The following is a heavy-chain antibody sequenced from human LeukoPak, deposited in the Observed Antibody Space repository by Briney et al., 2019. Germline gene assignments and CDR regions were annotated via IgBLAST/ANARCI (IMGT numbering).Heavy chain of an antibody. D-gene: IGHD1-1*01. CDR2: INHSGST. V-gene: IGHV4-34*01. J-gene: IGHJ6*02. CDR3: ARQEPYYYYYGMDV. CDR1: GGSFSGYY. Sequence: PSETLSLTCAVYGGSFSGYYWSWIRQPPGKGLEWIGEINHSGSTNYNPSLKSRVTISVDTSKNQFSLKLSSVTAADTAVYYCARQEPYYYYYGMDVWGQGTTVTVSS.